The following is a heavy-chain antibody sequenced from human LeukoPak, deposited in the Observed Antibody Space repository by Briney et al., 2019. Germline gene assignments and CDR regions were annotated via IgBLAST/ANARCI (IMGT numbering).Heavy chain of an antibody. CDR2: IKQAGSDK. J-gene: IGHJ4*02. V-gene: IGHV3-7*01. CDR3: ATAFRGSYDN. Sequence: GGSLRLSCAASGFTFSSYWMSWVRQAPGKGLEWVANIKQAGSDKYYVDSVKGRFTISRDNTKNSLYLQMNSLRAVDTAVYYCATAFRGSYDNWGQGTLVTVSS. D-gene: IGHD1-26*01. CDR1: GFTFSSYW.